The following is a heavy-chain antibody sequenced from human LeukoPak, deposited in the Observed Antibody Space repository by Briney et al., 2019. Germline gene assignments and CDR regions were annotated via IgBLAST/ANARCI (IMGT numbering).Heavy chain of an antibody. CDR3: ARITAKGGLDAFDI. CDR1: GFTVSTNY. Sequence: QTGGSLRLSCAASGFTVSTNYVSWVRQAPGKGLEWVANIKQDRSEKYYVDSVKGRFTISRDNAKNSLYLQMNSLRAEDTAVYYCARITAKGGLDAFDIWGQGTMVTVSS. J-gene: IGHJ3*02. CDR2: IKQDRSEK. V-gene: IGHV3-7*01. D-gene: IGHD2-21*02.